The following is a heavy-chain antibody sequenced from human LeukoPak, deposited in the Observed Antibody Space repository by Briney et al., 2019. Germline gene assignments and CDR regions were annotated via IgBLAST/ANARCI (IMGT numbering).Heavy chain of an antibody. CDR1: GGSISSSNW. CDR3: ARVVYYGSGSQFDY. J-gene: IGHJ4*02. Sequence: SETLSLTCAVSGGSISSSNWWNWVRQPPGKGLEWIGEIYHSGSTNCNPSLKSRVTISLDKAKNQFSLKLSSVTAADTAVYYCARVVYYGSGSQFDYWGQGTLVTVSS. CDR2: IYHSGST. V-gene: IGHV4-4*02. D-gene: IGHD3-10*01.